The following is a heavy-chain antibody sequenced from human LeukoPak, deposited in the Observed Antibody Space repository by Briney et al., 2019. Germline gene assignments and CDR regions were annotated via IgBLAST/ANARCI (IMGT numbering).Heavy chain of an antibody. CDR3: AKDRSSSGWHYFDY. Sequence: GSLRLSCAASGFTFSSYGMHWVRQAPGKGLEWVAVISYDGSNKYYADSVKGRFTISRDNSKNTLYLQMNSLRAEDTAVYYCAKDRSSSGWHYFDYWGQGTLVTVSS. J-gene: IGHJ4*02. CDR1: GFTFSSYG. CDR2: ISYDGSNK. D-gene: IGHD6-19*01. V-gene: IGHV3-30*18.